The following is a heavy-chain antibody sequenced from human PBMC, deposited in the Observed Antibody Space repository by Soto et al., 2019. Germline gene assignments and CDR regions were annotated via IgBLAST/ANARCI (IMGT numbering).Heavy chain of an antibody. CDR3: ARTYYYGGRDYYGPRDYYYGMDV. Sequence: GGSLRLSCAASGFTFSTYAMHWVRQAPGKGLEWLAVLSHDGINNYYADSVRGRFTISRDNSKNTLYLQMSSLRGEDTAVYYCARTYYYGGRDYYGPRDYYYGMDVWGQGTTVTVSS. CDR2: LSHDGINN. V-gene: IGHV3-30-3*01. J-gene: IGHJ6*02. D-gene: IGHD3-22*01. CDR1: GFTFSTYA.